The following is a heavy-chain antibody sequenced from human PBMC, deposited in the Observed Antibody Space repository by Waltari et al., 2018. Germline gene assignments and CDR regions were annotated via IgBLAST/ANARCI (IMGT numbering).Heavy chain of an antibody. CDR1: GYTFTGYY. J-gene: IGHJ4*02. Sequence: QVQLVQSGAEVKKPGASVKVSCKASGYTFTGYYMHWVRQAPGQGLEWMGWINPNSGGTNYGQKLQGRVTMTRDTSISTAYMELGRLRSDDTAVYYCARDVRAYGSGKWAFDYWGQGTLVTVSS. V-gene: IGHV1-2*02. CDR3: ARDVRAYGSGKWAFDY. D-gene: IGHD3-10*01. CDR2: INPNSGGT.